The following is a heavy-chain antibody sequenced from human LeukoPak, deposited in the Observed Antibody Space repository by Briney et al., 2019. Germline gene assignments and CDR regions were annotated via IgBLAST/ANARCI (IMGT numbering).Heavy chain of an antibody. Sequence: GASVKVSCKASGYTFTSYGISWVRQAPGQGLEWMGWISAYNGNTNYAQKLQGRVTMTTDTSTSTAYMELRSLRSDDTAVYYCASGGGTYSSSWDYYYYMDVWGKGTTATVSS. D-gene: IGHD6-6*01. V-gene: IGHV1-18*01. CDR3: ASGGGTYSSSWDYYYYMDV. CDR2: ISAYNGNT. CDR1: GYTFTSYG. J-gene: IGHJ6*03.